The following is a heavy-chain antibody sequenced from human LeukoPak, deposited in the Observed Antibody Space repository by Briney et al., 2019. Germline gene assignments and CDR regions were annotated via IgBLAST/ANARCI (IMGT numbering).Heavy chain of an antibody. CDR2: INHSGST. CDR1: GGSFSGYS. V-gene: IGHV4-34*01. Sequence: SETLSLTCAVYGGSFSGYSWSWIRQPPGKGLEWIGEINHSGSTNYNPSLKSRVTISVDTSKNQFSLKLSSVTAADTAVYYCARGGKLLWFGEGRDAFDVWGQGTMVTVSS. CDR3: ARGGKLLWFGEGRDAFDV. D-gene: IGHD3-10*01. J-gene: IGHJ3*01.